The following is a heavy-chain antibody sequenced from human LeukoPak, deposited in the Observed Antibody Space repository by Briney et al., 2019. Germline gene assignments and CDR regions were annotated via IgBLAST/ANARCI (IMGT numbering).Heavy chain of an antibody. V-gene: IGHV1-18*01. CDR1: GYTFTSYD. CDR3: AREGAYCSSTSCHIQNWFDP. D-gene: IGHD2-2*01. CDR2: ISAYNGNT. Sequence: ASVKVSCKASGYTFTSYDINWVRQATGQGLEWMGWISAYNGNTNYAQKLQGRVTMTTDTSTSTAYMELRSLRSDDTAVYYCAREGAYCSSTSCHIQNWFDPWGQGTLVTVSS. J-gene: IGHJ5*02.